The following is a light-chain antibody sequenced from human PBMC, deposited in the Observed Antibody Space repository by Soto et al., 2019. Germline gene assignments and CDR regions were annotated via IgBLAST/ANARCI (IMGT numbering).Light chain of an antibody. V-gene: IGLV4-60*02. J-gene: IGLJ2*01. CDR2: LETSGSY. CDR3: ETWDINTHVV. Sequence: QPVLTQSSSASASLGSSVKLTCTLSSGHTTYIIAWHQQQPGKAPRYLMKLETSGSYNKGSGVPDRFSGSSSGADRYLIISNLQFEDEADYYCETWDINTHVVFGGGTKLTVL. CDR1: SGHTTYI.